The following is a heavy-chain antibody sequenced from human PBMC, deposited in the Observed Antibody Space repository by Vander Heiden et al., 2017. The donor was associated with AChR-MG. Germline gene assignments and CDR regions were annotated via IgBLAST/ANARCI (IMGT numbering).Heavy chain of an antibody. V-gene: IGHV3-30*18. J-gene: IGHJ4*02. Sequence: QVQLVESGGGVVQPGRSLRLSCAASGFTFSSYGMHWVRQAPGKGLEWVAVISYDGSNKYYADSVKGRFTISRDNSKNTLYLQMNSLRAEDTAVYYCAKGVGSSGHGDYWGQGTLVTVSS. D-gene: IGHD6-25*01. CDR2: ISYDGSNK. CDR1: GFTFSSYG. CDR3: AKGVGSSGHGDY.